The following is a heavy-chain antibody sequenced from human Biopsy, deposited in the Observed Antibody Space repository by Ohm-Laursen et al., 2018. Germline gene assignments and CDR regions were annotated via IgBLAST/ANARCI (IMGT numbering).Heavy chain of an antibody. CDR2: RIPYFNTI. D-gene: IGHD2/OR15-2a*01. V-gene: IGHV1-69*13. CDR1: GVTFDTHA. Sequence: GASVKVSCKASGVTFDTHAFGWVRQAPGHGLEWMGGRIPYFNTIYYARNFQDRAVITADRSVRTTDMQLSGLRPDDTAVYYCVGGQRGPPIGVTIPGDAFDLWGPGTMVTVSP. CDR3: VGGQRGPPIGVTIPGDAFDL. J-gene: IGHJ3*01.